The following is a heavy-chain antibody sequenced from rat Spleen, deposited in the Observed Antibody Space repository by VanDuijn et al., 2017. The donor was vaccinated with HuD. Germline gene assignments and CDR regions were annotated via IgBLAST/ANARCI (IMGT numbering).Heavy chain of an antibody. V-gene: IGHV2-13*01. CDR1: GFSLINYG. Sequence: QVQLKESGPGLVQPSQTLSLTCTVSGFSLINYGVVWLLQPPGKGLEWMGVIWGNGNTNYNSALKSRPSISRDTSKTQVYLKMNSLQTEDTATYYCARDFGNYPYYFDYWGQGLMVTVSS. D-gene: IGHD1-4*01. J-gene: IGHJ2*01. CDR2: IWGNGNT. CDR3: ARDFGNYPYYFDY.